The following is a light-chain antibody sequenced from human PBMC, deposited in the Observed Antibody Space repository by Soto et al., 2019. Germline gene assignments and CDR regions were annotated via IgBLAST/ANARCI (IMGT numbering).Light chain of an antibody. CDR1: QSVSSN. V-gene: IGKV3-15*01. CDR2: GAS. Sequence: EIVMTQSPATLSVSPGERATLSCRASQSVSSNLAWYQQKPGQAPRLLIYGASTGATGFPARFSGSGSGTEVTLTNSSLQSEGFAVFFCPQLNKWPITFGQGTRLEIK. CDR3: PQLNKWPIT. J-gene: IGKJ5*01.